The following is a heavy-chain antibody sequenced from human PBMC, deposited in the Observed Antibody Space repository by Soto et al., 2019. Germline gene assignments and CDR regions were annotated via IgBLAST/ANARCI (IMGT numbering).Heavy chain of an antibody. V-gene: IGHV2-70*01. CDR3: ARIPHYSDSYYMDY. CDR2: INWDNNE. CDR1: GFSLSTLGTC. Sequence: SAPTLVNPTQTLTLTCTFSGFSLSTLGTCVTWIRQPPGKALEWLALINWDNNEYYNPSLKTRLTISRDTSKNQVVLTMTNVDPVDTATYYCARIPHYSDSYYMDYWGQGTLVTVSS. D-gene: IGHD2-21*01. J-gene: IGHJ4*02.